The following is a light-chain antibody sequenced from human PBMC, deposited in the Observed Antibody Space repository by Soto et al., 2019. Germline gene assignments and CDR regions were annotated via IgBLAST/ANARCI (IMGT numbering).Light chain of an antibody. Sequence: QPVLTQPPSASGTPGQRVTISCSGSRSNIGSNTVNWYQQLPGTAPKFLIYSNNQRPSGVPNRFSGSKSGTSASLAISGLQAEDEADYYCATWDDSLNGQVVFGGGTKLTVL. J-gene: IGLJ2*01. CDR2: SNN. CDR1: RSNIGSNT. CDR3: ATWDDSLNGQVV. V-gene: IGLV1-44*01.